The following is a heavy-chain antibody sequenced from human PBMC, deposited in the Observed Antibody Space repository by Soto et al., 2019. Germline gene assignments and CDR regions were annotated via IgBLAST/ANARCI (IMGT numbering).Heavy chain of an antibody. Sequence: SETLSLTCTVSGDSISSNNNYWSWIRQPPGEGLEWIGFISYSGTTSYSPSLKSRVAISLDTSKNQFSLSLSSVTAADTAVYYCARGRGYSYGLDPWGQGTLVTSP. CDR3: ARGRGYSYGLDP. V-gene: IGHV4-30-4*01. CDR2: ISYSGTT. CDR1: GDSISSNNNY. J-gene: IGHJ5*02. D-gene: IGHD5-18*01.